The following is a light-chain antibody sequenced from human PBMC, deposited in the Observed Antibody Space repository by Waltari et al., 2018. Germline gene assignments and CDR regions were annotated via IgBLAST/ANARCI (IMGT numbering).Light chain of an antibody. CDR1: EDIRTY. Sequence: DIQMTQSPSSLSASVGDSVTITCQASEDIRTYLNWYQQQPGKAPKLLIYDASNLETGVPSRFSGSGSGTDFTLTISSLQPEDLATYYCQQHDNLPSFTFGGGTKVEI. J-gene: IGKJ4*01. CDR3: QQHDNLPSFT. CDR2: DAS. V-gene: IGKV1-33*01.